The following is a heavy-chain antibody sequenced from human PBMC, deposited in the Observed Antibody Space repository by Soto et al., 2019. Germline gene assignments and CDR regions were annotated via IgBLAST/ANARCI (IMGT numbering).Heavy chain of an antibody. V-gene: IGHV3-23*01. D-gene: IGHD6-19*01. Sequence: EVQLLESGGGLVQPGESLRLSCVASGFTFRDSTMSWVRQAPGKGLEWVSSTLGSGKKTYYADSVKGRFSISRDNSKNTLFLQMTSLRAEDTAIYYCAKDAVTGNGEWDWFDPCGQGTLVIVST. J-gene: IGHJ5*02. CDR2: TLGSGKKT. CDR3: AKDAVTGNGEWDWFDP. CDR1: GFTFRDST.